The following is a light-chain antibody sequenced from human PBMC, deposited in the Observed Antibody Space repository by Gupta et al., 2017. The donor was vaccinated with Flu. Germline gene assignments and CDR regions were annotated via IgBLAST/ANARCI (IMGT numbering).Light chain of an antibody. CDR3: PEWNSSTWV. CDR1: ESGEKY. V-gene: IGLV3-1*01. J-gene: IGLJ2*01. Sequence: SPGQTASITCSGDESGEKYASRHQKKTAPSPLRAIYQDPKRPSGIPERFYGSNSGTTATTIISGTQAMDDDYYYCPEWNSSTWVFGGGTKLTVL. CDR2: QDP.